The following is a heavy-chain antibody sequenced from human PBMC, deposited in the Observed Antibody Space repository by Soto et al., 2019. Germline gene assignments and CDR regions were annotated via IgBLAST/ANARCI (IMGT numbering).Heavy chain of an antibody. CDR1: GFSFSTYG. J-gene: IGHJ4*02. Sequence: QVQLVESGGGVVQPGRSLRLSCAASGFSFSTYGMHWVRQAPGKGLEWVAVMSHDGSSKYYADSVKGRFTISRDNSKNTLFLQMNSLQPEDTAVYYCANGQRGGWYYFDYWGQGTLVTVSS. V-gene: IGHV3-30*18. CDR2: MSHDGSSK. D-gene: IGHD6-19*01. CDR3: ANGQRGGWYYFDY.